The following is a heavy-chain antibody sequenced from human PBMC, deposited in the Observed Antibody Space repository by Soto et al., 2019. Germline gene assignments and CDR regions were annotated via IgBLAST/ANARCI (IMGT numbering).Heavy chain of an antibody. CDR3: ASNKPLGIAVAANLDY. Sequence: GASVKVSCKASGGTFSSYTISWVRQAPGQGLEWMGRIIPILGIANYAQKFQGRVTITADKSTSTAYMELSSLRSEDTAVYYCASNKPLGIAVAANLDYWGQGTLVTVSS. CDR2: IIPILGIA. J-gene: IGHJ4*02. V-gene: IGHV1-69*02. CDR1: GGTFSSYT. D-gene: IGHD6-19*01.